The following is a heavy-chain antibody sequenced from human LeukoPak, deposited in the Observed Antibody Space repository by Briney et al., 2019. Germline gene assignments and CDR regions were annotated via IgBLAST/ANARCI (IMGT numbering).Heavy chain of an antibody. Sequence: PGGSLRLSCAASGFTFSDYTMHWVRQAPGKGLEWVAVISINGDVKYYADSVGGRFTISRDNSKYTLSLEMTSLRTEDTAVYYCARVFGINWHDAFDIWGQGTMVTVSS. J-gene: IGHJ3*02. CDR2: ISINGDVK. D-gene: IGHD5-12*01. V-gene: IGHV3-30-3*01. CDR3: ARVFGINWHDAFDI. CDR1: GFTFSDYT.